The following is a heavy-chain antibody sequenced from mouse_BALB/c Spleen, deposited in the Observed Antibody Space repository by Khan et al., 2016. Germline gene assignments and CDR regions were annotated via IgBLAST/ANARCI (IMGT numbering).Heavy chain of an antibody. Sequence: VRLQQSGAELVKPGASVKLSCTASGFNIKDTYMHWVKQRPEQGLEWIGRIDPANGNTKYDPKFQGKATITADTSSNTAYLQRSSLTSEDTAVYYCARLPGTAWFASWGQGTLVTVSA. D-gene: IGHD4-1*01. CDR1: GFNIKDTY. J-gene: IGHJ3*01. V-gene: IGHV14-3*02. CDR2: IDPANGNT. CDR3: ARLPGTAWFAS.